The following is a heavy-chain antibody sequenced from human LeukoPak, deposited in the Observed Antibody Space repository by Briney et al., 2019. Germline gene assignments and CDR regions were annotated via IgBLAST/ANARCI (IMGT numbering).Heavy chain of an antibody. J-gene: IGHJ4*02. D-gene: IGHD1/OR15-1a*01. Sequence: SQTLSLTCVISGDSVSSNSAAWNWVRQSPSRGPEWLGRTFYRSKWFTNYAVSVKSRITINADTSKNQFSLQLNSVTPEDTAVYYCTRKGTVTTPFDFWGQGILVTVSS. CDR3: TRKGTVTTPFDF. V-gene: IGHV6-1*01. CDR1: GDSVSSNSAA. CDR2: TFYRSKWFT.